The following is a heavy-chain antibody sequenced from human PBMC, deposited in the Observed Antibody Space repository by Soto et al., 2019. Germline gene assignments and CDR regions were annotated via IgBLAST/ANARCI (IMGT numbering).Heavy chain of an antibody. CDR3: AKDLELLWFGELLAFDY. J-gene: IGHJ4*02. CDR2: ISGSGGST. CDR1: GFTFSSYA. V-gene: IGHV3-23*01. Sequence: PGGSLRLSCAASGFTFSSYAMSWVRQAPGKGLEWVSAISGSGGSTYYADSVKGRFTISRDNSKNTLYLQMNSLRAEDTAVYYCAKDLELLWFGELLAFDYWGQGTLVTVSS. D-gene: IGHD3-10*01.